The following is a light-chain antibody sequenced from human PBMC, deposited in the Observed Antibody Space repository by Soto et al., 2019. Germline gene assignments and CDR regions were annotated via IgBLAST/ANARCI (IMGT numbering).Light chain of an antibody. CDR3: QRYGSSVT. Sequence: EIVLTQSPGTMSLSPGGRATLSCRASQSVSNNYLAWYQQKPGQSPRLLIYGESSRAPGTPDRFSGSRSGTDFSLTISRLEPEDFAVYFCQRYGSSVTFGGGTKVEIK. CDR2: GES. J-gene: IGKJ4*01. V-gene: IGKV3-20*01. CDR1: QSVSNNY.